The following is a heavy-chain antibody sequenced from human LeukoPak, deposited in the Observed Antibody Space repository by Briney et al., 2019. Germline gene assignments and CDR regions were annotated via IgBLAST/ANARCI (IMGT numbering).Heavy chain of an antibody. V-gene: IGHV3-23*01. D-gene: IGHD3-16*01. Sequence: GGSLRLSCAASGFAFSNFSMSWVRQAPGKGLEWVSAMSGSGDGTYYADSVKGRFTISRDNSKNPLYLQMNSPRAEDTAVYYCAKMMGQRLYDYCMDVWGKGTTVTVSS. CDR2: MSGSGDGT. CDR1: GFAFSNFS. CDR3: AKMMGQRLYDYCMDV. J-gene: IGHJ6*03.